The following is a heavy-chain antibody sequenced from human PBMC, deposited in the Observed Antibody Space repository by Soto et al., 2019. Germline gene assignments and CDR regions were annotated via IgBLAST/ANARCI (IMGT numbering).Heavy chain of an antibody. Sequence: QITLKESGPPLVKPTQTLTLTCTFSGFSLSTSGVGVGWIRQAPGKALEWLGIIYWDDDKRYSPYLKSRLTITXXTXKXPVVLTMTNMDPVDTATYYCAHSPRPPNYDTSAYDYWGQGTLVTVSS. CDR2: IYWDDDK. CDR3: AHSPRPPNYDTSAYDY. V-gene: IGHV2-5*02. CDR1: GFSLSTSGVG. J-gene: IGHJ4*02. D-gene: IGHD3-22*01.